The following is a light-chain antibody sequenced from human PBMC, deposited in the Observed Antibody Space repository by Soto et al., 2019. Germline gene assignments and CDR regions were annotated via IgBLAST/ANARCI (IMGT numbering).Light chain of an antibody. CDR2: GSS. CDR3: HHYSNSQG. Sequence: EILVTQSPGTLSVSAGERATLSGRASLSVSSGYLAWYQQKPGQAPRLLIYGSSFRAAGIPDRFSGSCSGTDFPLTISRLEPEDFAVYYCHHYSNSQGFGGGTKVDI. J-gene: IGKJ4*01. V-gene: IGKV3-20*01. CDR1: LSVSSGY.